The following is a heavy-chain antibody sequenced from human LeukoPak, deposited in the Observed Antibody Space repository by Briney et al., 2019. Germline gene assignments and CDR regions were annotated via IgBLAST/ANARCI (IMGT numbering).Heavy chain of an antibody. CDR2: IIPIFGTA. CDR3: ASGEAGYSSSWPLDY. CDR1: GGTFSSYA. D-gene: IGHD6-13*01. J-gene: IGHJ4*02. Sequence: GASVKVSCKASGGTFSSYAISWVRQAPGQGLEWMGGIIPIFGTANYAQKFQGRVTITADESTSTAYMELSSLRSEDTAVYYCASGEAGYSSSWPLDYWGQGTLVTVSS. V-gene: IGHV1-69*13.